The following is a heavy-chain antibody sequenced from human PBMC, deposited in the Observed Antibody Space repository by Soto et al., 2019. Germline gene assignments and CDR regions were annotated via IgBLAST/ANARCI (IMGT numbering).Heavy chain of an antibody. Sequence: GGSLRLSCAASGFTFSSYAMSWVRQAPGKGLEWVSAISGGGGSTYYADSVKGRFTISRDNPKNTLYLQMNSLGAEDTATYYCAKDSYQGSQRPPSLWGNYQTHDINWFDPWGQGTLVTVSS. V-gene: IGHV3-23*01. CDR3: AKDSYQGSQRPPSLWGNYQTHDINWFDP. J-gene: IGHJ5*02. D-gene: IGHD3-16*02. CDR1: GFTFSSYA. CDR2: ISGGGGST.